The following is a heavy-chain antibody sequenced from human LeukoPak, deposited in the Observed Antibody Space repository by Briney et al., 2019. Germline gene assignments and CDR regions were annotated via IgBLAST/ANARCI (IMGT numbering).Heavy chain of an antibody. CDR1: GFTFSSYA. V-gene: IGHV3-30*02. J-gene: IGHJ6*03. D-gene: IGHD5-12*01. CDR2: IRYNGSKK. CDR3: AKDTTGGYDEYYYYYLDV. Sequence: GGSLRLSCAASGFTFSSYAMSWVRQAPGKGLEWVAFIRYNGSKKYYADSVKGRFTFSRDNSKNTLYLQMNSLRAEDTAVYYCAKDTTGGYDEYYYYYLDVWGKGTTVTVSS.